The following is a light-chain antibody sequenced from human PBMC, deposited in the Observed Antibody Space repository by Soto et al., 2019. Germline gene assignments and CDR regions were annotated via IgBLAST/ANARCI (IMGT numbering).Light chain of an antibody. Sequence: VVLTKCPAPLSLSPGEKATLSCRTSQSVSNYLAWYQQKPGQAPRLLIYDASNRVTGIPARFSGSGSGTDFTLTISSLAPEDFAVYYCQQRYSGWTFGQGTKVDIK. J-gene: IGKJ1*01. CDR1: QSVSNY. CDR3: QQRYSGWT. V-gene: IGKV3-11*01. CDR2: DAS.